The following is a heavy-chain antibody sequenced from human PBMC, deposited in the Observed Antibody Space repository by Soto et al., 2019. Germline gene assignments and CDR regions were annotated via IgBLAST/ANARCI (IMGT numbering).Heavy chain of an antibody. D-gene: IGHD6-19*01. CDR2: ISGRGDRT. J-gene: IGHJ4*02. V-gene: IGHV3-23*01. Sequence: GGSLRLSCAASGFTFSSYAMAWVRQAPGKGLEWVSSISGRGDRTYYADSVKGRFTISRDNSKNTLSLHMSSLRDEDSALYYCAKGPHTHVGWPYYFESWGQGVPVTVSS. CDR3: AKGPHTHVGWPYYFES. CDR1: GFTFSSYA.